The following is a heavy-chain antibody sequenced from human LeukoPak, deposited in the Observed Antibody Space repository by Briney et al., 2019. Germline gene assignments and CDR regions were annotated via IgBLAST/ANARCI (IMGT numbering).Heavy chain of an antibody. Sequence: AGGSLRLSCAASGFTFSSYSMNWVRQAPGKGLEWVSYISSSSSTIYYADSVKGRFTISRDNAKNSLYLQMNSLRAEDTAVYYCARGRTGRATIGFDYWGQGTLVTVSS. D-gene: IGHD5-24*01. J-gene: IGHJ4*02. V-gene: IGHV3-48*01. CDR3: ARGRTGRATIGFDY. CDR1: GFTFSSYS. CDR2: ISSSSSTI.